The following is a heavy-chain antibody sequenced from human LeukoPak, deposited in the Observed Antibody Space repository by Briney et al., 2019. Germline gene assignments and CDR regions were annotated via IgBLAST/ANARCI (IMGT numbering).Heavy chain of an antibody. Sequence: GESLKISCKASGYSFTTYWLAWVRQMPGKGLEWMEIIYPDDSDARYRPSFQGQVTISADKSISTAYLQWSSLKASDTAMYYCARQGYCSSTSCYVDFWGQGTLVTVSS. V-gene: IGHV5-51*01. D-gene: IGHD2-2*01. CDR1: GYSFTTYW. CDR2: IYPDDSDA. CDR3: ARQGYCSSTSCYVDF. J-gene: IGHJ4*02.